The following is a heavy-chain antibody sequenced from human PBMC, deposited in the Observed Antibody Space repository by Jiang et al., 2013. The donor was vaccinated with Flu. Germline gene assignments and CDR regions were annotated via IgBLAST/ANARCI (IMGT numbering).Heavy chain of an antibody. CDR1: GGTFSSYA. CDR3: ARESSYYDSRGDHYPFDI. D-gene: IGHD3-22*01. CDR2: INAGKGDT. V-gene: IGHV1-3*01. Sequence: SGAEVKKPGSSVKVSCEASGGTFSSYAISWVRQAPGQGLEWMGWINAGKGDTKYSQKFQGRVTITRDTSASTAYMELNSLRSEDTAVYYCARESSYYDSRGDHYPFDIWGQGTLVTVSS. J-gene: IGHJ3*02.